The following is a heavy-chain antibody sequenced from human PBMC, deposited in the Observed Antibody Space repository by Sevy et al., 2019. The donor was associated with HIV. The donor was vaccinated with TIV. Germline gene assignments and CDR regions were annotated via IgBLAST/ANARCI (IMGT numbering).Heavy chain of an antibody. V-gene: IGHV3-30*18. D-gene: IGHD3-10*01. CDR2: ISYDGSNK. CDR1: GFTFSSYG. CDR3: ANVGITMVRGVIIPPYFDY. Sequence: GGSLRLSCAASGFTFSSYGMHWVRQAPGKGLEWVAVISYDGSNKYYADSVKGRFTISRDNSKNTLYLQMNSLRAEDTAEYYWANVGITMVRGVIIPPYFDYWGQGTLVTVSS. J-gene: IGHJ4*02.